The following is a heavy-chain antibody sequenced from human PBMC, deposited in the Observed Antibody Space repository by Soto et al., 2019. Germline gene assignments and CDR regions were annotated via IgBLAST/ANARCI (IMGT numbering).Heavy chain of an antibody. J-gene: IGHJ5*02. CDR2: INVYNGNT. CDR3: ARGVGSGSYYNQYTWFDP. V-gene: IGHV1-18*01. CDR1: GYTFTNYR. D-gene: IGHD3-10*01. Sequence: QVQLVQSGGEVKKPGASVKVSCKASGYTFTNYRISWVRQAPGQGLEWMGWINVYNGNTKYAQKVQGRVTMTTDTSTSTAYMELRSLRSDDTAVYYCARGVGSGSYYNQYTWFDPWGQGTLVTVSS.